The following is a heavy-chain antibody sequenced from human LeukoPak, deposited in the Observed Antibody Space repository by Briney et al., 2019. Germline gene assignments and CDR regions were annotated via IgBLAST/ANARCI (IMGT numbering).Heavy chain of an antibody. CDR2: ISGSGGST. V-gene: IGHV3-23*01. D-gene: IGHD3-10*02. CDR3: AKDRYYVD. J-gene: IGHJ1*01. CDR1: GLTVSRNY. Sequence: GGSLRLSCAASGLTVSRNYMSWVCQAPGKWLEWVSAISGSGGSTYYADSVKGRLTISRDNSKNTLYLQMNSLRAEDTAVYYCAKDRYYVDWGQGTLVTVSS.